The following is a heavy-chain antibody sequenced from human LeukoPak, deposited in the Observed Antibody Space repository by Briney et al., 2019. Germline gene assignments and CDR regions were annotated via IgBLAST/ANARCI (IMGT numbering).Heavy chain of an antibody. D-gene: IGHD2-15*01. Sequence: GGSLRLSCAASGFIFSSYGMHWVRQAPGKGLEWVAFIRYDGSNKYYADSVKGRFTISRDNSKNTLYLQMNSLRAEDTAVYYCARVVVVAATWSNDAFDIWGQGTMVTVSS. CDR2: IRYDGSNK. J-gene: IGHJ3*02. V-gene: IGHV3-30*02. CDR3: ARVVVVAATWSNDAFDI. CDR1: GFIFSSYG.